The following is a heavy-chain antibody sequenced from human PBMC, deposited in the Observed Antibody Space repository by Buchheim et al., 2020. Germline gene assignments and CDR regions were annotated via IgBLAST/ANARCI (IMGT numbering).Heavy chain of an antibody. Sequence: EVQLLESGGGLVQPGGSLRLSCAASGFTFSSYAMSWVRQAPGKGLEWVSAISGSGGSTYYADSVKGRFTISRDNSKNTLYLPMNSLRAEDTAVYYCAKDGYYYDSSGLHSYFDYWGQGTL. CDR2: ISGSGGST. J-gene: IGHJ4*02. CDR3: AKDGYYYDSSGLHSYFDY. D-gene: IGHD3-22*01. V-gene: IGHV3-23*01. CDR1: GFTFSSYA.